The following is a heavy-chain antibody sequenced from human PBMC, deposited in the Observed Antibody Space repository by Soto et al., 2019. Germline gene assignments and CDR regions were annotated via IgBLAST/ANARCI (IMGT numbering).Heavy chain of an antibody. Sequence: VLVKVSCKASGYAFTIYDINWVRQATGQGLEWMGWMNPNSGNTGYAQKFQGRVTMTRNTSISTAYMELSSLRSEDTAVYYCARTYGDFDYWGQGTLVTVSS. CDR3: ARTYGDFDY. CDR1: GYAFTIYD. V-gene: IGHV1-8*01. J-gene: IGHJ4*02. D-gene: IGHD4-17*01. CDR2: MNPNSGNT.